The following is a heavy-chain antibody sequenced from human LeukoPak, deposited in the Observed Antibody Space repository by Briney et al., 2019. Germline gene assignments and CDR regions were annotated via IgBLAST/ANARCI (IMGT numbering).Heavy chain of an antibody. J-gene: IGHJ4*02. V-gene: IGHV4-4*09. D-gene: IGHD6-6*01. CDR3: ARLGGSSFKD. CDR1: GGSISTYH. Sequence: PSETLSLTCSVSGGSISTYHWSWIGQPPGKGLEWIGYIYSSGSTDYNPSLKSRVTISIDTSKNQFSLQLSSVTAADTAVYYCARLGGSSFKDWGQGTLVTVFS. CDR2: IYSSGST.